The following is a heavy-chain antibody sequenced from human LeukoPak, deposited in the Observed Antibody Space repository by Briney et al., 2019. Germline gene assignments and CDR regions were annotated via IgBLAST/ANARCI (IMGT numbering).Heavy chain of an antibody. V-gene: IGHV1-8*01. CDR3: ARGSDSSGWYFDYGMDV. CDR1: GYTFTSYD. J-gene: IGHJ6*02. CDR2: MNPNSGNT. D-gene: IGHD6-19*01. Sequence: ASVKVSCKASGYTFTSYDINWVRQATGQGLEWMGWMNPNSGNTGYAQKFKGRVTMTRNTSIRTAYMELSSLRSEDTAVYYCARGSDSSGWYFDYGMDVWGQGTTVTVSS.